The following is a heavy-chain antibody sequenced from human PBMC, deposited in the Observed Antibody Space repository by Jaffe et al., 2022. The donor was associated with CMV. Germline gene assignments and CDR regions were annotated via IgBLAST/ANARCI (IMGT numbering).Heavy chain of an antibody. J-gene: IGHJ5*02. CDR1: GGSISSSSSY. CDR2: IYYGGST. CDR3: ARTPRSGGYYSVSPPNWFDP. V-gene: IGHV4-39*02. D-gene: IGHD3-10*01. Sequence: QLQLQESGPGLVKPSETLSLTCTVSGGSISSSSSYWGWIRQPPGKGLEWIGSIYYGGSTYSNPSLKSRATISVDTSKNHFSLKLSSVTAADTAVYYCARTPRSGGYYSVSPPNWFDPWGQGTLVTVSS.